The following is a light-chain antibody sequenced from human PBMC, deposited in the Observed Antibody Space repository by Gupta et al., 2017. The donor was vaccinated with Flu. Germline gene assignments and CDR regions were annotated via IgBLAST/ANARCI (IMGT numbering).Light chain of an antibody. Sequence: PSSLSASVGDRVTITCRARQGIRDDLAWYQQKPGKAPKSLIYDATNWQSGVPSRFNGSGSGTEFTLTISSLQPEDFATYYCRQHNSYPRTFGQGTKVEIK. CDR3: RQHNSYPRT. CDR2: DAT. V-gene: IGKV1-17*01. CDR1: QGIRDD. J-gene: IGKJ1*01.